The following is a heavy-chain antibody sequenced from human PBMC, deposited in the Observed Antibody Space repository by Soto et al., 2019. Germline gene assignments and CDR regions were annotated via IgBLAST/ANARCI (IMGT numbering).Heavy chain of an antibody. D-gene: IGHD3-10*01. CDR1: GYTFTSYN. J-gene: IGHJ4*02. Sequence: ASVKVSCKASGYTFTSYNMHWVRQAPGQGLEWLGWISAYNGNTHYAQKVRDRVTLTTDTSTNTAYMELRSLTSDDTAVYYCARDQESITDRILQYWGQGTRVTVSS. CDR2: ISAYNGNT. V-gene: IGHV1-18*01. CDR3: ARDQESITDRILQY.